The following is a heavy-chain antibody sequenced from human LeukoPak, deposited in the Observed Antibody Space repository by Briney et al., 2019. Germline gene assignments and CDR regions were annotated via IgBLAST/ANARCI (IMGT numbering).Heavy chain of an antibody. CDR1: GGPFSGYY. Sequence: SETLSLTCAVYGGPFSGYYWSWIRQPPGKGLEWIGYIYYSGSTNYNPSLKSRVTISVDTSKNQFSLKLSSVTAADTAVYYCARSPYDYVWGSYRLGPFDYWGQGTLVTVSS. CDR2: IYYSGST. V-gene: IGHV4-59*01. J-gene: IGHJ4*02. CDR3: ARSPYDYVWGSYRLGPFDY. D-gene: IGHD3-16*02.